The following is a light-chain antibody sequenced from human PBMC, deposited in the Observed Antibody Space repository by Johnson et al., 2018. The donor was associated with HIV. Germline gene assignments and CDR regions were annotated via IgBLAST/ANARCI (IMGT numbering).Light chain of an antibody. Sequence: QSVLTQPPSVSAAPGQKVTISCSGSSSNIGRNYVSWYQQLPGTAPKLLIFDNNKRPSGIPDRFSASTSGTSATLGITGLQTEDEADYYCGTWDSSLSGGLYVFGTGTKVTVL. J-gene: IGLJ1*01. CDR3: GTWDSSLSGGLYV. CDR2: DNN. CDR1: SSNIGRNY. V-gene: IGLV1-51*01.